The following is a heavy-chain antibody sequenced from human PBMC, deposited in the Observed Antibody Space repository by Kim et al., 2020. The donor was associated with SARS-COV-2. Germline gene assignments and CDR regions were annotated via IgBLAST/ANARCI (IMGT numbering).Heavy chain of an antibody. J-gene: IGHJ6*02. CDR3: ATGRIRGPGYYYYYGMDV. V-gene: IGHV1-24*01. Sequence: ASVKVSCKVSGYTLTEISMHWVRQAPGKGLEWMGGFDPEDDEPIYAQKFLGRVTMTEDTFTDTAYMELSSLRSEDTAVYYCATGRIRGPGYYYYYGMDVWGQGTTVTVSS. CDR1: GYTLTEIS. CDR2: FDPEDDEP. D-gene: IGHD3-10*01.